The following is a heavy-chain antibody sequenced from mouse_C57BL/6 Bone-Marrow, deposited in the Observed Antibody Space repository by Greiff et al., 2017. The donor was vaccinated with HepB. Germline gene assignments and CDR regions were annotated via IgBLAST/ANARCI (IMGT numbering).Heavy chain of an antibody. CDR2: IWTGGGT. J-gene: IGHJ1*03. V-gene: IGHV2-9-1*01. Sequence: VKLVESGPGLVAPSQSLSITCTVSGFSLTSYAISWVRQPPGKGLEWLGVIWTGGGTNYTSALKSRLSISKDNSKSQVFLKMNSLQTDDTARYSGARIPYYYGSRYFDVWGTGTTVTVSS. CDR1: GFSLTSYA. CDR3: ARIPYYYGSRYFDV. D-gene: IGHD1-1*01.